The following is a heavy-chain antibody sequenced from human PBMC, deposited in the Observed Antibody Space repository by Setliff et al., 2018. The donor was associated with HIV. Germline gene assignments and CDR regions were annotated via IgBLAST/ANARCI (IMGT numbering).Heavy chain of an antibody. J-gene: IGHJ5*02. CDR1: TFTFDSFS. V-gene: IGHV3-7*03. CDR3: ARGLWLGTFDL. CDR2: INQDGSEK. D-gene: IGHD6-19*01. Sequence: GESLRLSCATSTFTFDSFSMTWVRWAPGKGLEWVANINQDGSEKNYLDSVKGRFAISKDFAKRSVYLQMDNLRAEDTATYYCARGLWLGTFDLWGQGTLVTVSS.